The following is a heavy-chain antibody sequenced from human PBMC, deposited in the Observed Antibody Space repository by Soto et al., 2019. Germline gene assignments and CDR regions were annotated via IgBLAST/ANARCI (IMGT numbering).Heavy chain of an antibody. CDR2: IYHIGTT. CDR3: ARGGYGMDV. Sequence: ETLSLTFGVSGGSISPINWWNWVRQPPGKGLEWIGDIYHIGTTNYNPSLESRVTISVDTSKNQFSLKMSSVSAADTAVYYCARGGYGMDVGGQGTTVTVSS. V-gene: IGHV4-4*02. J-gene: IGHJ6*02. CDR1: GGSISPINW.